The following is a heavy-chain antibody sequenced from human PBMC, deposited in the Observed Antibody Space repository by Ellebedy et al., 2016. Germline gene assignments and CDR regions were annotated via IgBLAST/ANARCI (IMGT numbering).Heavy chain of an antibody. CDR3: ARAPLRFLGYYYYMDV. D-gene: IGHD3-3*01. Sequence: SVKVSXXASGGTFSSYAISWVRQAPGQGLEWMGGIIPIFGTANYAQKFQGRVTITADESTSTAYMELSSLRSEDTAVYYCARAPLRFLGYYYYMDVWGKGTTVTVSS. J-gene: IGHJ6*03. CDR2: IIPIFGTA. CDR1: GGTFSSYA. V-gene: IGHV1-69*13.